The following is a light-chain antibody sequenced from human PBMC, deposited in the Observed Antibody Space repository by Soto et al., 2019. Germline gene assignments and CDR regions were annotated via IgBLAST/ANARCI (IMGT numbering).Light chain of an antibody. J-gene: IGKJ5*01. V-gene: IGKV1-13*02. CDR3: QQFNSYPLT. Sequence: AIQLTQSPSSLSASVGDRVTITCRASQGIASNLAWYQQKPGRAPKLLIYDAASLESGVPSRFRGSGFGTDFTLTINSLQPEDFATYDCQQFNSYPLTFGQGTRLEI. CDR2: DAA. CDR1: QGIASN.